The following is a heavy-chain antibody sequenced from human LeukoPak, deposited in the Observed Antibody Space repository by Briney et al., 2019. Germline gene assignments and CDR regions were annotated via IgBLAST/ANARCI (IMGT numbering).Heavy chain of an antibody. V-gene: IGHV4-59*01. CDR3: ARDLYGDYRFDY. CDR2: IYYSGST. CDR1: GGSISSYY. Sequence: SETLSLTCTVSGGSISSYYWSWIRQPPGKGLEWIGYIYYSGSTNYNPSLKSRVTISVDTSKNQFSLKLSSVTAADTAVYYCARDLYGDYRFDYGGQGTLSPSPQ. D-gene: IGHD4-17*01. J-gene: IGHJ4*02.